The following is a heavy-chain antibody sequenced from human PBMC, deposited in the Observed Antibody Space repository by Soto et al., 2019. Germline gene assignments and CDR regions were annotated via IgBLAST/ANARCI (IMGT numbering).Heavy chain of an antibody. CDR2: IYYSGST. J-gene: IGHJ4*02. D-gene: IGHD3-3*01. Sequence: QLQLQESGPGLVKPSETLSLTCTVSGGSISSSSYYWGWIRQPPGKGLEWIGSIYYSGSTYYNPSLKSRFTIDLARSNNNFSWEVNSVTVAETAVYSCARHTHAISLSHRRGQGTLVSDCS. CDR3: ARHTHAISLSHR. V-gene: IGHV4-39*01. CDR1: GGSISSSSYY.